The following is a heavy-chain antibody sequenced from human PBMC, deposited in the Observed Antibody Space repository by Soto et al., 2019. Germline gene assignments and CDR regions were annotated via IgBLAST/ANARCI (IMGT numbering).Heavy chain of an antibody. CDR2: IHYSGST. Sequence: QVQLQESGPGLVKPSQTLSLTCAVSGGSISSGDYYWTWIRQPPGKGLEWIGYIHYSGSTNYNPSLESRVTISVDTSKNQCSLKVRSVTAADTAVYYCARESYGDYVGLVSPLDYWGQGTLVTVSS. CDR1: GGSISSGDYY. V-gene: IGHV4-30-4*01. J-gene: IGHJ4*02. D-gene: IGHD4-17*01. CDR3: ARESYGDYVGLVSPLDY.